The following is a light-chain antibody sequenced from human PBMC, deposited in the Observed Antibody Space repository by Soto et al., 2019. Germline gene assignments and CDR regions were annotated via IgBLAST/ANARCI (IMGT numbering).Light chain of an antibody. J-gene: IGLJ2*01. CDR2: EGS. CDR1: SSDVGSYNL. V-gene: IGLV2-23*01. CDR3: CSYAGETTLV. Sequence: QLVLTQPASVSGSPGQSITISCTGTSSDVGSYNLVSWYQQYPGKAPKLMIYEGSKRPSGVSNRFSGSKSGNTASLTISGLQAEDEADYYCCSYAGETTLVFGGGTKVTVL.